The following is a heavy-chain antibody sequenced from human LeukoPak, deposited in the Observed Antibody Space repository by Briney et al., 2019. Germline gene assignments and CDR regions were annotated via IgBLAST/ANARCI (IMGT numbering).Heavy chain of an antibody. CDR1: GGSISSSSYY. Sequence: PSETLSLTCTVSGGSISSSSYYWGWIRQPPGKGLEWIGSIYYSGSTYYNPSLKSRVTISVDTSKNQFSLKLSSVTAADTAVYYCARGSYIELYEFFDPWGQGTLVTVSS. CDR3: ARGSYIELYEFFDP. V-gene: IGHV4-39*07. J-gene: IGHJ5*02. CDR2: IYYSGST. D-gene: IGHD3-3*01.